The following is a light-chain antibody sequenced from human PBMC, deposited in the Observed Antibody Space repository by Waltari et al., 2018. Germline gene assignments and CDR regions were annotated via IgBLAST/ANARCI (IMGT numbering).Light chain of an antibody. CDR2: DVT. V-gene: IGLV2-14*03. Sequence: QSALTQPASVSGSPGQSITISCTGTRSDIGGYHYVSWYQQHPGKAPKLMIYDVTKRPSGVSDRFSGSKSGNTAALTISGLQAEDEADYYCSSYTSTSTLGIFGGGTKLTVL. CDR1: RSDIGGYHY. J-gene: IGLJ2*01. CDR3: SSYTSTSTLGI.